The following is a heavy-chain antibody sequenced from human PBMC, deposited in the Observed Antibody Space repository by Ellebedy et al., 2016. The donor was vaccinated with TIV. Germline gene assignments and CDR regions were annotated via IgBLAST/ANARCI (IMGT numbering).Heavy chain of an antibody. CDR3: APRNGGGSPWTYFTA. V-gene: IGHV3-30*03. CDR1: GFTFSSKG. CDR2: MTKNGNYR. J-gene: IGHJ5*02. D-gene: IGHD4-23*01. Sequence: PGGSLRLSCVASGFTFSSKGLHWLRQAPAKELEWVSVMTKNGNYRTYADSVKGRFTISRDNPRNTLYLHMDRLTTEDTSEYFCAPRNGGGSPWTYFTAWGRGTLVTVSS.